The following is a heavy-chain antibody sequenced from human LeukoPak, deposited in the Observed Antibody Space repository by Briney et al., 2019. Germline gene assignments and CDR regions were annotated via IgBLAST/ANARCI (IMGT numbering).Heavy chain of an antibody. J-gene: IGHJ4*02. D-gene: IGHD5-18*01. V-gene: IGHV3-48*04. CDR1: GFKFSSFS. CDR3: ARVIASYGDSAY. Sequence: PGGSLRLSCAASGFKFSSFSMGWVRQAPGKGLEWLSDITSTSSATYYADSLEGRFTISRDNAKNSLYLQIHSLRAHDTAVYYCARVIASYGDSAYWGQGTPVSVSS. CDR2: ITSTSSAT.